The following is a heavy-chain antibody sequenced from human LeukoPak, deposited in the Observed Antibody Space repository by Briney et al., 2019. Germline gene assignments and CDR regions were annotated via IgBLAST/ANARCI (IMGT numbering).Heavy chain of an antibody. CDR3: AKVGAWELQRVFEY. D-gene: IGHD1-26*01. CDR2: INKDGSDK. V-gene: IGHV3-7*01. Sequence: GSLRVSCAASGFTFNDYWMTWVRQVPGRGLEWVANINKDGSDKYYVDSVKGRFTISRDNAKKSLYLEMNSLTVEDTAMYYCAKVGAWELQRVFEYWGQGALVTVSS. CDR1: GFTFNDYW. J-gene: IGHJ4*02.